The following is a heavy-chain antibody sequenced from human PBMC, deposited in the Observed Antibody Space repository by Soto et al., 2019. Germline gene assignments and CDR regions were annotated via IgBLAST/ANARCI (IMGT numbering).Heavy chain of an antibody. V-gene: IGHV4-31*03. CDR3: ARVVCGGSCYFPDYFDY. D-gene: IGHD2-15*01. J-gene: IGHJ4*02. Sequence: SETLSLTCTVSGGSISSGGYYWSWIRQHPGKGLEWIGYIYYSGSTYYNPSLKSRVTISVDTSKNQFSLKLSSVTAADTAVYYCARVVCGGSCYFPDYFDYWGQGTLVTVSS. CDR2: IYYSGST. CDR1: GGSISSGGYY.